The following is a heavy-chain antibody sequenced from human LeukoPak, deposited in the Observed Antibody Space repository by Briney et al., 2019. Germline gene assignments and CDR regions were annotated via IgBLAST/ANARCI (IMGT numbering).Heavy chain of an antibody. D-gene: IGHD3-10*01. V-gene: IGHV4-34*01. CDR2: INQSGST. J-gene: IGHJ4*02. CDR1: GGSFSGYY. CDR3: ARGYGSGFAY. Sequence: SETLSLTCAVYGGSFSGYYWSCIRQSPGKGLEWIGEINQSGSTNHNPSLKSRVTISVDTPKNQFSLKVSSVTAADTAVYYCARGYGSGFAYWGQGTLVTVSS.